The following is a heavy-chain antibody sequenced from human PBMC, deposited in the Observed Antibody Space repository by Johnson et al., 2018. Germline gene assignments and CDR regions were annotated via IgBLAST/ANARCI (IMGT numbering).Heavy chain of an antibody. CDR2: ISGSGGST. CDR1: GFTFSSYA. V-gene: IGHV3-23*04. Sequence: EVQLVESGGGLVQPGGSLRLSCAASGFTFSSYAMSWVRQAPGKGLEWVSAISGSGGSTYYADSVKGRFPISRDNSKNTLYLQMNSLRAEDTAVYYCARDRDSKRYYYYYMDVWGKGTTVTVS. J-gene: IGHJ6*03. D-gene: IGHD3-9*01. CDR3: ARDRDSKRYYYYYMDV.